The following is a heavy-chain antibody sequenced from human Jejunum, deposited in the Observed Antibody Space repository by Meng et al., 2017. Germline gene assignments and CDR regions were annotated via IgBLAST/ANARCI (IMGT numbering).Heavy chain of an antibody. Sequence: NPGIPEQGSSNISGTTATADYILWVRQAPGHGLEWTGRSNPDSGSTRFTQTFQGRVTMTRYTSIRTAYLELGSLTSGDTAVYYCARSCGDITCPLDFDYWGQGTLVTVSS. CDR2: SNPDSGST. J-gene: IGHJ4*02. CDR1: GTTATADY. CDR3: ARSCGDITCPLDFDY. V-gene: IGHV1-2*06. D-gene: IGHD2-21*01.